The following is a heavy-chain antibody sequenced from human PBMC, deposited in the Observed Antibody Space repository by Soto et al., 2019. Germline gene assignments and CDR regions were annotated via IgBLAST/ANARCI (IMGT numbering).Heavy chain of an antibody. V-gene: IGHV4-34*01. CDR3: ASRRGRYVDWLLKGWFDP. D-gene: IGHD3-9*01. Sequence: QVQLQQWGAGLLKPSETLSLTCAVYGGSFSGYYWSWIRQPPGKGLEWIGEINHSGSTNYNPSLKRQVTISVDTSKNQFSLKLSSVTASDTAVYYCASRRGRYVDWLLKGWFDPWGQGTLVTVSS. CDR2: INHSGST. J-gene: IGHJ5*02. CDR1: GGSFSGYY.